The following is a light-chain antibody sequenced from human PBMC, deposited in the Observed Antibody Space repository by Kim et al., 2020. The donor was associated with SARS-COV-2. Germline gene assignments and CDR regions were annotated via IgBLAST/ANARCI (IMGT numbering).Light chain of an antibody. CDR1: SGSIASNY. V-gene: IGLV6-57*03. CDR3: QSYDSSNQV. Sequence: NFMLTQHHSVSESPGKTVTISCTRSSGSIASNYVQWYQQRPGSAPTTVIYEDNQRPSGVPDRFSGSIDSSSNSASLTISGLKTEDEADYYCQSYDSSNQVFGGGTQLTVL. CDR2: EDN. J-gene: IGLJ3*02.